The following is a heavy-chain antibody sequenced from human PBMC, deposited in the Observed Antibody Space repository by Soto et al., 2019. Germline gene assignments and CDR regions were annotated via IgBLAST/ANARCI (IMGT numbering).Heavy chain of an antibody. CDR1: GDTFTDYY. CDR3: ARGVHVVVVTDALDY. Sequence: QVQLVQSGAEVKKPGASVKVSCKASGDTFTDYYIHWVRQAPGQGLEWMGTVNPSGGHTTYAQHFLGRMTMTRDTSTSKLYMELTSLTSADTAVYYCARGVHVVVVTDALDYWGQGTLVTVSS. J-gene: IGHJ4*02. CDR2: VNPSGGHT. V-gene: IGHV1-46*01. D-gene: IGHD2-21*02.